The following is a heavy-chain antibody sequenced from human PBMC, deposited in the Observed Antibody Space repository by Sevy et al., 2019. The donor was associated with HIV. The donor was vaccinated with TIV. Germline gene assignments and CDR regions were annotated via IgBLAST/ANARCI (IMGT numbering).Heavy chain of an antibody. V-gene: IGHV4-61*01. D-gene: IGHD5-18*01. CDR1: GGSVSSGTYY. J-gene: IGHJ6*03. Sequence: SETLSLSCSVSGGSVSSGTYYWSWIRQPPGKGLEWIGHIYKTGSTNYKLSLQCRVTISVDTSTNQFSLWLRSVTAADTAVYYCARVPRGQLWYSGSLGGYYYHMYVWGKGTTVTFS. CDR3: ARVPRGQLWYSGSLGGYYYHMYV. CDR2: IYKTGST.